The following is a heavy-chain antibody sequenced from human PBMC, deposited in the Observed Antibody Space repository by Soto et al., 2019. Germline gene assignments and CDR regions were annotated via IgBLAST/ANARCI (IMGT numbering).Heavy chain of an antibody. D-gene: IGHD3-16*01. V-gene: IGHV3-64*02. CDR3: SRSQGGFADY. Sequence: GVSLRLSCAAYGFTFSTYSMYWVRQAPGKGLEYVSAITSNGDSTYYADSVKGRFTISRDNSKNTLCLQMGSLRVEDMAVYYCSRSQGGFADYWGPGILVTVSS. CDR2: ITSNGDST. J-gene: IGHJ4*02. CDR1: GFTFSTYS.